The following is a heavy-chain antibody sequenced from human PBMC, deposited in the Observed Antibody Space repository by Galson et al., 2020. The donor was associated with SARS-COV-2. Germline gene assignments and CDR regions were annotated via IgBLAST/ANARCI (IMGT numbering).Heavy chain of an antibody. J-gene: IGHJ3*02. CDR3: ASDYYENDDDGHDAFDI. V-gene: IGHV3-21*01. D-gene: IGHD3-22*01. Sequence: GGSLRLSCVVSASTFSIYSVNWVRQAPGKGLEWVSSISRRSTFRFYADSVRGRFTISRDNAKNSLYLLMNSLRPEDTAVYYCASDYYENDDDGHDAFDIWGQGIMVTVSS. CDR2: ISRRSTFR. CDR1: ASTFSIYS.